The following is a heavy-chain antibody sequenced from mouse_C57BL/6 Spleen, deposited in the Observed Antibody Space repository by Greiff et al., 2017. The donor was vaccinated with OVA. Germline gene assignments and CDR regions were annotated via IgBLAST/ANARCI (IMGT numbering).Heavy chain of an antibody. CDR3: TRDYGSRGYAMDY. D-gene: IGHD1-1*01. Sequence: QVQLQQSGAERVRPGASVTLSCKASGYTFTDYEMHWVKQTPVHGLEWIGAIDPETGGTAYNQKFKGKAILTADKSSSTAYMELRSLTSEDSAVYYCTRDYGSRGYAMDYWGQGTSVTVSS. V-gene: IGHV1-15*01. CDR2: IDPETGGT. J-gene: IGHJ4*01. CDR1: GYTFTDYE.